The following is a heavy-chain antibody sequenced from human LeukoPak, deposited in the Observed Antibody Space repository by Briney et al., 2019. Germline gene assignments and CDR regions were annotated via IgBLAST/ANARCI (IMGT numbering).Heavy chain of an antibody. CDR1: GGSISSSSYY. CDR3: ARQTRRLVGFFDY. D-gene: IGHD6-19*01. J-gene: IGHJ4*02. V-gene: IGHV4-39*01. CDR2: IYYSGST. Sequence: PSETLSLTCTVSGGSISSSSYYWGWIRQPPGKGLEWIGSIYYSGSTYYNPSLKSRVTISVYTSKNQFSLKLSAVTAADTAVYYCARQTRRLVGFFDYWGQGTLVTVSS.